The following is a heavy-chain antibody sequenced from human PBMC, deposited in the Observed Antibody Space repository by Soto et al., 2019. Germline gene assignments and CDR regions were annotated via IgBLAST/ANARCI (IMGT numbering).Heavy chain of an antibody. Sequence: SDTLSLTCTVSGGSVSSGSYYWSWIRQPPGKGLEWIGYIYYSGSTNYNPSLKSRVTISVDTSKNQFSLKLSSVTAADTAVYYCARDTSYYYGSGSFVNYGMDVWGQGTTVNVSS. CDR2: IYYSGST. V-gene: IGHV4-61*01. CDR3: ARDTSYYYGSGSFVNYGMDV. J-gene: IGHJ6*02. CDR1: GGSVSSGSYY. D-gene: IGHD3-10*01.